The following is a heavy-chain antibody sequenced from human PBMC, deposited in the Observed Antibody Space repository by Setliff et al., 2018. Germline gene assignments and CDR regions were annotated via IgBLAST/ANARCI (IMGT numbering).Heavy chain of an antibody. J-gene: IGHJ4*02. CDR2: IHNNGRI. D-gene: IGHD2-15*01. CDR1: GASITSYY. Sequence: SETLSLTCSVSGASITSYYWSWIRQPPGKGLEWIAYIHNNGRIKYNPALKSRVTISLDTSKNHFSLRLTSATAADTAVYYCARHGGWTPFDFWGQGALVTVSS. CDR3: ARHGGWTPFDF. V-gene: IGHV4-59*08.